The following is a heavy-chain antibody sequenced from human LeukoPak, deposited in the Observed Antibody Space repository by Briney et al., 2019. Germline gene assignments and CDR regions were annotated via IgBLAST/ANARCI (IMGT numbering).Heavy chain of an antibody. CDR1: GGSSSSYY. CDR3: ARHHCSNGVCFYGMDV. V-gene: IGHV4-59*01. J-gene: IGHJ6*02. CDR2: IYYSGST. Sequence: SETLSLTCTVSGGSSSSYYWSWIRQPPGKGLEWNGYIYYSGSTNYNPSLKSRVTISVDTSKNQFSLKLSSVTAADTAVYYRARHHCSNGVCFYGMDVWGQGTTVTVSS. D-gene: IGHD2-8*01.